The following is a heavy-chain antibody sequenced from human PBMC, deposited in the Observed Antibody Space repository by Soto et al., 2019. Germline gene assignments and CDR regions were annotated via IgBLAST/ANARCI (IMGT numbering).Heavy chain of an antibody. V-gene: IGHV4-4*07. CDR1: GGSISGYY. Sequence: QVQLQESGPGLVKPSETLSLTCTVSGGSISGYYWSWIRQPAGKRLEWIGRIYASGNTNKNPSLKSRVTMSVDTSKNQFSLRLNSVTAADTAVYYCARVGRTMATVTTDAFDVWGQGIKVTVSS. CDR3: ARVGRTMATVTTDAFDV. J-gene: IGHJ3*01. CDR2: IYASGNT. D-gene: IGHD4-17*01.